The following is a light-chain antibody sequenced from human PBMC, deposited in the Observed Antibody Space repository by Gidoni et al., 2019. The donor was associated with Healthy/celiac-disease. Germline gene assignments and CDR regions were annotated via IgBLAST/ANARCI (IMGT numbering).Light chain of an antibody. Sequence: EIVLTQSPGTLSLSPGERATRSCRASQRVSSSYLAWYQQKPGQAPRLLIYGASSRATGIPDRFSGSGSGTDFTLTISRLEPEDFAVYYCQQYGSSLTWTFGQGTKVEIK. J-gene: IGKJ1*01. CDR3: QQYGSSLTWT. CDR1: QRVSSSY. CDR2: GAS. V-gene: IGKV3-20*01.